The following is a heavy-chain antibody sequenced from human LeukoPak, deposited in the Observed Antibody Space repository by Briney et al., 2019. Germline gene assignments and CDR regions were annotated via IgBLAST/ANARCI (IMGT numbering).Heavy chain of an antibody. J-gene: IGHJ6*03. D-gene: IGHD3-10*01. V-gene: IGHV5-51*01. CDR2: IYPGDSDT. Sequence: GESLKISCKGSGYSFTSYWIGWVRQMPGKGLEWMASIYPGDSDTRYSPSFQGQVTISAAKSISTAYLQWSSLKASDTAMYYCARVTMVRGDYYYYMDVWGKGTTVTISS. CDR1: GYSFTSYW. CDR3: ARVTMVRGDYYYYMDV.